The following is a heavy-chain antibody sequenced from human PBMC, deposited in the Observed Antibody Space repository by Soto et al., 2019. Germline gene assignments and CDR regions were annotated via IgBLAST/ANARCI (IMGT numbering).Heavy chain of an antibody. Sequence: ASVKVSCKASGYTFTSYAMHRVRQAPGQRLEWMGWINAGNGNTKYSQKFQGRVTITRDTSASTAYMELSSLRSEDTAVYYCARAIPSGGAGYWGQGTLVTVSS. CDR3: ARAIPSGGAGY. D-gene: IGHD1-26*01. V-gene: IGHV1-3*01. CDR2: INAGNGNT. CDR1: GYTFTSYA. J-gene: IGHJ4*02.